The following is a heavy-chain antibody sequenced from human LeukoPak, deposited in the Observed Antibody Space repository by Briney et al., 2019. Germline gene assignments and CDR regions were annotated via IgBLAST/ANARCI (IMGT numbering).Heavy chain of an antibody. Sequence: GSLRLSCGVSGITLSNYGMSWVRQAPGKGLEWVAGISGSAGGTNYADSVKGRFTISRDNCKNSLFLQMDRLRAEDTAVYFCAKRGVVVRVFLVGFHKEAYYFDSWGQGALVTVSS. D-gene: IGHD3-16*02. J-gene: IGHJ4*02. CDR1: GITLSNYG. V-gene: IGHV3-23*01. CDR2: ISGSAGGT. CDR3: AKRGVVVRVFLVGFHKEAYYFDS.